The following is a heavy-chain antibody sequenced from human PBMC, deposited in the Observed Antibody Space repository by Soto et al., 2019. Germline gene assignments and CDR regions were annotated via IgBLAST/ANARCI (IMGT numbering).Heavy chain of an antibody. J-gene: IGHJ4*02. CDR3: ARGVSLDF. Sequence: VQLLESGGGLEQPGGSLRLSCAASGFTFSSYLMTWVRRPPGKGLEWVSTNSGNGGSTYYADSVKGRFTISRDNSKNTLYLQMNRLRAEDTAIYYCARGVSLDFWGQGTLVAVSS. CDR2: NSGNGGST. CDR1: GFTFSSYL. V-gene: IGHV3-23*01.